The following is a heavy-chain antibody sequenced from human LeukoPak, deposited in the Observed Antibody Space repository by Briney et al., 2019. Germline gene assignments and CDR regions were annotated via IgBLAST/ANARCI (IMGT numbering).Heavy chain of an antibody. CDR2: ISGSGGST. D-gene: IGHD6-19*01. J-gene: IGHJ4*02. V-gene: IGHV3-23*01. CDR1: GFTFSNAW. CDR3: AKEGSGWYEGSFDY. Sequence: GGSLRLSCAASGFTFSNAWMNWVRQAPGKGLEWVSAISGSGGSTYYADSVKGRFTISRDNSKNTLYLQMNSLRAEDTAVYYCAKEGSGWYEGSFDYWGQGTLVTVSS.